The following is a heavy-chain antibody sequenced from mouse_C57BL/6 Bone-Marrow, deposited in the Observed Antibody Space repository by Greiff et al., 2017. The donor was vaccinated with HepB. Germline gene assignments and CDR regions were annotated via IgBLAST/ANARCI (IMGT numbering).Heavy chain of an antibody. Sequence: VQLQQSGAELARPGASVKLSCKASGYTFTSYGISWVKQRTGQGLEWIGEIYPRSGNTYYNEKFKGKATLTADKSSSTAYMELRSLTSEDSAVYFCARRKPQFITTVVDWWYFDVWGTGTTVTVSS. CDR3: ARRKPQFITTVVDWWYFDV. D-gene: IGHD1-1*01. CDR2: IYPRSGNT. CDR1: GYTFTSYG. J-gene: IGHJ1*03. V-gene: IGHV1-81*01.